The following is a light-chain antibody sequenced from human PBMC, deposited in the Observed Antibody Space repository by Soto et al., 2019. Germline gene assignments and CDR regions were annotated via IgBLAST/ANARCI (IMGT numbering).Light chain of an antibody. CDR1: QSVSSY. V-gene: IGKV3-11*01. CDR3: QQYNSY. J-gene: IGKJ3*01. Sequence: EIVLTQSPGTLSLSPGERATLSCRASQSVSSYLAWYQQKPGQAPRLLIYDASKRATGIPARFSGSGSGTEFTLTISSLQPDDFATYYCQQYNSYFGPGTKVDIK. CDR2: DAS.